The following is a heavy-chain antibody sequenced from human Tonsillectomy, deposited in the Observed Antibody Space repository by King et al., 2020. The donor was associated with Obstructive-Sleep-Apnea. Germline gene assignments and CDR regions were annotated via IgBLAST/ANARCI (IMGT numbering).Heavy chain of an antibody. CDR3: ARTDGDYAAFDV. V-gene: IGHV5-51*01. D-gene: IGHD4-17*01. CDR1: GYNFGHYW. Sequence: VQLVESGAEVKKTGESLKISCTGSGYNFGHYWIGWVRQMPGKGLEWMGVIFPGDSDIKYRPSFQGQVTVSVDKAINTAYLEWSRLKASDTAMYYCARTDGDYAAFDVWGQGTMVTVSS. CDR2: IFPGDSDI. J-gene: IGHJ3*01.